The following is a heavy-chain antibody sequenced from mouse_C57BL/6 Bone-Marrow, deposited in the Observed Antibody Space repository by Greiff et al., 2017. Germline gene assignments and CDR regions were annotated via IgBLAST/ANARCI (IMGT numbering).Heavy chain of an antibody. Sequence: QVQLQQSGAELVKPGASVKLSCTASGFNIKDYYMHWVKQRPGQGLEWIGMIHPNSGSNNYNEKFKSKATLTLDKSSSTAYMQLSSLTSEDSAVYYCAISITLAYWGQGTLVTVSA. CDR1: GFNIKDYY. CDR2: IHPNSGSN. D-gene: IGHD1-2*01. CDR3: AISITLAY. V-gene: IGHV1-64*01. J-gene: IGHJ3*01.